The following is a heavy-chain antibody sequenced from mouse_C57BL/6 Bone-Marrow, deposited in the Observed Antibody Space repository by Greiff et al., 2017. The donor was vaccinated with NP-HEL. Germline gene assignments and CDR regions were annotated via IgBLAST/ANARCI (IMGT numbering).Heavy chain of an antibody. D-gene: IGHD1-1*01. J-gene: IGHJ3*01. CDR3: ARWDYGSSFAY. CDR2: IDPSDSYT. Sequence: QVQLQQPGAELVMPGASVKLSCKASGYTFTSYWMHWVKQRPGQGLEWIGEIDPSDSYTNYNQKFKGKSTLTVDKSSSTAYMHLSSLSSEDSAVYYCARWDYGSSFAYWGQGTLVTVSA. CDR1: GYTFTSYW. V-gene: IGHV1-69*01.